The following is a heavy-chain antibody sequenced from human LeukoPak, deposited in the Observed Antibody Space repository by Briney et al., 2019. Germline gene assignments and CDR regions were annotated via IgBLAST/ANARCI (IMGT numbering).Heavy chain of an antibody. J-gene: IGHJ5*02. Sequence: SETLSLTCAVSGYSISSGYYWGWIRQPPGKGLDWIGSIYHSGSTYYNPSLKSRVTISVDTSKNQFSLKLSSVTAADTAVYYCARHRLAGLYPNWFDPWGQGTLVTVSS. D-gene: IGHD2/OR15-2a*01. CDR3: ARHRLAGLYPNWFDP. CDR1: GYSISSGYY. V-gene: IGHV4-38-2*01. CDR2: IYHSGST.